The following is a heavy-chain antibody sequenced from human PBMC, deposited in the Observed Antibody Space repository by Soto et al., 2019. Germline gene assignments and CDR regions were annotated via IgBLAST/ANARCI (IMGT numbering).Heavy chain of an antibody. D-gene: IGHD6-19*01. V-gene: IGHV1-69*13. CDR1: GGTFSSYA. J-gene: IGHJ6*02. Sequence: EASVKVSCKASGGTFSSYAISWVRQAPGQGLEWMGGIIPIFGTANYAQKFQGRVTITADESTSTAYMELSSLRSEDTAVYYCARAMAGISVYYYGMDVWGQGTTVTVSS. CDR3: ARAMAGISVYYYGMDV. CDR2: IIPIFGTA.